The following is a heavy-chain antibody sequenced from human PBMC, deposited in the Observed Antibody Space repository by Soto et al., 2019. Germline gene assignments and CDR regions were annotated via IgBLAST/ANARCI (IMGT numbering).Heavy chain of an antibody. Sequence: QLQLQESGSGLVKPSQTLSLTCAVSGGSISSGGYSWSWIRQPPGKGLEWIGYIYHSGSTYYNPSLKSLVTISVDRSKNQFSLKLSSVTAADTAVYYCASTAGGSGSYYPYYFDYWGQGTLVTVSS. CDR3: ASTAGGSGSYYPYYFDY. CDR1: GGSISSGGYS. CDR2: IYHSGST. J-gene: IGHJ4*02. D-gene: IGHD3-10*01. V-gene: IGHV4-30-2*01.